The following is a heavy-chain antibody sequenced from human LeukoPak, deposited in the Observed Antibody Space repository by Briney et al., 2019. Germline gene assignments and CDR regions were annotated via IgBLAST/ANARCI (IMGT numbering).Heavy chain of an antibody. Sequence: PGGSLRLSCAASGFTVSSNYMSWVRQAPGKGLEWVSVIYSGGSTYYADSVKGRFTISRDNSKNTLYLQMNSLRAEDTAVYYCARDRLYYGSGSYVYYGMDVWGQGTTVTVSS. CDR2: IYSGGST. V-gene: IGHV3-66*01. D-gene: IGHD3-10*01. CDR1: GFTVSSNY. CDR3: ARDRLYYGSGSYVYYGMDV. J-gene: IGHJ6*02.